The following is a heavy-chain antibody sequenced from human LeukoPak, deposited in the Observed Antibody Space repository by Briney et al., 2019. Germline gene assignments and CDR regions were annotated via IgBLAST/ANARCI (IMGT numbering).Heavy chain of an antibody. D-gene: IGHD3-10*01. CDR1: GGSFSGYY. V-gene: IGHV4-34*01. CDR2: INHSGST. CDR3: ARATRRMVRGVIITPYDY. Sequence: PSETLSLTXAVYGGSFSGYYWSWIRQPPGKGLEWIGEINHSGSTNYNPSLKSRVTISVDTSKNQFSLKLSSVTAADTAVYYCARATRRMVRGVIITPYDYWGQGTLVTVFS. J-gene: IGHJ4*02.